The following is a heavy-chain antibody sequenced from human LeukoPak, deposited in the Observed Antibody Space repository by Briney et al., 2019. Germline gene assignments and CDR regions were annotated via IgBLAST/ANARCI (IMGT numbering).Heavy chain of an antibody. J-gene: IGHJ4*02. V-gene: IGHV4-59*01. CDR3: ARRRSGGAFDY. CDR1: GGSISSYY. D-gene: IGHD2-21*01. CDR2: IYYSGST. Sequence: SETLSLTCTVSGGSISSYYWSWIRQPPGKGLEWIGYIYYSGSTNYNPSLKSRVTISVDTSKNQFSLKLSSVTAADTAVYYCARRRSGGAFDYWGQGTLVTVSS.